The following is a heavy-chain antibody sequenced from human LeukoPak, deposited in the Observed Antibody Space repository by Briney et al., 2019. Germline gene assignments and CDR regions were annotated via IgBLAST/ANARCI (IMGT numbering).Heavy chain of an antibody. D-gene: IGHD1-26*01. Sequence: GGSLRLSCAASGFTFSSYAMSWVRQAPGKGLEWVSAISGSGGSTYYADSVKGRFTISRDNSKNTLYLQMNSLRAEDTAVYYCAKVIRGSYPRLHPLWCWGQGTLVTVSS. J-gene: IGHJ4*02. CDR2: ISGSGGST. V-gene: IGHV3-23*01. CDR1: GFTFSSYA. CDR3: AKVIRGSYPRLHPLWC.